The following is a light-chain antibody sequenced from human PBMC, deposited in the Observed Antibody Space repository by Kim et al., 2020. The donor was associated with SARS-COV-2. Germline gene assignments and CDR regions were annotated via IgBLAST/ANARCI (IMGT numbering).Light chain of an antibody. Sequence: DVVMTQSPLSLPVTPGEPASISCRSSQDLLHTNGYNYLDWYVQKPGQSPQLLIYLGSNRASGVPDRFSGSGSGTEFTLKISRVEAGDVGFYYCMQALQTPATFGQGTKVDIK. CDR1: QDLLHTNGYNY. J-gene: IGKJ1*01. CDR2: LGS. CDR3: MQALQTPAT. V-gene: IGKV2-28*01.